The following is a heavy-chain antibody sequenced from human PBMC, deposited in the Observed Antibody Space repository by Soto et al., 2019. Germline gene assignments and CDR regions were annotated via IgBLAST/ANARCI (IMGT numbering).Heavy chain of an antibody. CDR3: ARFGYTTEAH. J-gene: IGHJ4*02. V-gene: IGHV3-21*01. D-gene: IGHD5-12*01. CDR1: GFTFSSYT. CDR2: ISSSSSYI. Sequence: GGSLRLSCAASGFTFSSYTMIWVRQAPGKGLEWVSSISSSSSYIYYADSVKGRFTISRDNAKNSLYLQMNSLRAEDTAVYYCARFGYTTEAHWGQGTRVTVAS.